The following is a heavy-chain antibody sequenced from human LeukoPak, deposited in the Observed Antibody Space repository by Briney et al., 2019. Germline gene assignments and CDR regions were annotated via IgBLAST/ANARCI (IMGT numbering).Heavy chain of an antibody. CDR2: INPSGGRT. D-gene: IGHD6-19*01. CDR3: SRGSVVGNNDY. CDR1: GYTFTSYY. J-gene: IGHJ4*02. Sequence: ASVTVSCKASGYTFTSYYMHWARQAPGQGLEWMGIINPSGGRTSYAQKFQGRVTMTRDTSTSTVYVELSSLRSEDTAVYYCSRGSVVGNNDYCGQGSLVTVSS. V-gene: IGHV1-46*01.